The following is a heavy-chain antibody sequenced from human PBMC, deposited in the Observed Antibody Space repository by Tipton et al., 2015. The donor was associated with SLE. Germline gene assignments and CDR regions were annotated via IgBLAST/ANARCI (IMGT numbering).Heavy chain of an antibody. Sequence: QLVQSGAEVKKPGASVKVSCKASGYTFTYYGVSWVRQAPGQGLEWMGWINAYNGNTKYAQNLQGRVTMTTDTSTSTAYMELRSLRSDDTAVYYCARGPIAATGRGLIGYFDLWGRGTLVTVSS. CDR1: GYTFTYYG. CDR2: INAYNGNT. CDR3: ARGPIAATGRGLIGYFDL. V-gene: IGHV1-18*01. D-gene: IGHD6-13*01. J-gene: IGHJ2*01.